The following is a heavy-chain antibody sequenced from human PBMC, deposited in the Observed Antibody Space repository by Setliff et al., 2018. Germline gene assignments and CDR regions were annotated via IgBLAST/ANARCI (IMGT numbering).Heavy chain of an antibody. D-gene: IGHD6-13*01. CDR1: GFTFSSLW. CDR2: INQVGNAR. V-gene: IGHV3-7*03. J-gene: IGHJ4*02. Sequence: PGGSLRLSCAASGFTFSSLWMSWVRQAPGRGLEWVANINQVGNARYYVDSVKGRFTISRDNAKSTLYLQMNSLRAEDTAIYYCAKDVVGYSSTWPRRDYFDCWGQGTLVTVSS. CDR3: AKDVVGYSSTWPRRDYFDC.